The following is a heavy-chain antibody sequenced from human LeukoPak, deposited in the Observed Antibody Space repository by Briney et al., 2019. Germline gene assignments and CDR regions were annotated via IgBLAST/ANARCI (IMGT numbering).Heavy chain of an antibody. D-gene: IGHD3-10*01. CDR2: IYPGDSTT. J-gene: IGHJ4*02. V-gene: IGHV5-51*01. CDR1: GYSFTTHW. Sequence: GESLKISCQGSGYSFTTHWIGWVRQMPGKGLEWMGVIYPGDSTTKYSPSFQGLVTMSADKSISTAYLQWSSLTASDTAIYYCATPESYGSGSYDYWGQGTLVTVSS. CDR3: ATPESYGSGSYDY.